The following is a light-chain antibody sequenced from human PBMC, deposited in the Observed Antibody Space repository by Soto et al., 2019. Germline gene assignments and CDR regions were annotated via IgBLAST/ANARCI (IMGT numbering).Light chain of an antibody. CDR3: QFYDSSLSASV. V-gene: IGLV1-40*01. CDR1: SSNIGAGYD. J-gene: IGLJ3*02. Sequence: QSVLTQPPSVSGAPGQRVTISCTGSSSNIGAGYDVYWYQHLPGTVPKLLISSNNIRPSGVPDRFSGSTSGTSASLAITGLQAEDEADYYCQFYDSSLSASVFGGGTKLTVL. CDR2: SNN.